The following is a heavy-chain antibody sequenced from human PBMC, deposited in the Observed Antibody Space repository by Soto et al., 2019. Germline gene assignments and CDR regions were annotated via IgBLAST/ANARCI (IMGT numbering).Heavy chain of an antibody. CDR2: INPNSGGT. CDR1: GYTFTGYY. D-gene: IGHD2-2*01. V-gene: IGHV1-2*04. J-gene: IGHJ4*01. Sequence: GASAKVSCKASGYTFTGYYMHWVRQAPGQGLEWMGWINPNSGGTNYAQKFQGWVTMTWDTSISTAYMDLNRLTSDDTAVYYCARAGLVVVPAARDSSFDYWGQGTLVTVS. CDR3: ARAGLVVVPAARDSSFDY.